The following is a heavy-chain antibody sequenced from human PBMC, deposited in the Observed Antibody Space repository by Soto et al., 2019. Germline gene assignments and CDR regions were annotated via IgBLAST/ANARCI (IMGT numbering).Heavy chain of an antibody. V-gene: IGHV3-30-3*01. CDR3: SRGDREDTAVVIGARPGEYGMDV. J-gene: IGHJ6*02. CDR2: ISYDGARK. CDR1: GFTFSIYA. Sequence: QVQLVESGGGVVQPGRSLRLSCAASGFTFSIYAMHWVRQAPGKGLEWVAVISYDGARKAYGNSVKGRFTISRDTSKNTLYLQMNSLRVEDTAAYYCSRGDREDTAVVIGARPGEYGMDVWGRGTTVTVSS. D-gene: IGHD2-15*01.